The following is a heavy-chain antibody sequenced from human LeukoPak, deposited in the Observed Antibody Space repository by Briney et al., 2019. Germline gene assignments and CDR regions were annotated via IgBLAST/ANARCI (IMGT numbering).Heavy chain of an antibody. CDR2: ISYDGSNI. CDR1: GYTFTSYA. D-gene: IGHD2-2*01. J-gene: IGHJ4*02. Sequence: SCKASGYTFTSYAIHWVRQAPGKGLEWVAVISYDGSNIYYADSVKGRFTISRDNSKNTLYLQMNNLRTEDTAVYYCVRAVGTADSYWGQGALVTVSS. V-gene: IGHV3-30-3*01. CDR3: VRAVGTADSY.